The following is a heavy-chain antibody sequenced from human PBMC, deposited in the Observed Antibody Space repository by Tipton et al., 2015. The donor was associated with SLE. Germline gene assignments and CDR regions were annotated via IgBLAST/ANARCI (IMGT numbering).Heavy chain of an antibody. CDR3: AKVFRRPYYFMDV. Sequence: GSLRLSCAASGFTFSNYDLTWVRQAPGKGLEWVSLIYSDGSGTYYADSMKGRFTISRDNSKNTLFLQMNSLRADDTATYYCAKVFRRPYYFMDVWGKGTTVTVSS. CDR2: IYSDGSGT. CDR1: GFTFSNYD. J-gene: IGHJ6*03. V-gene: IGHV3-23*03.